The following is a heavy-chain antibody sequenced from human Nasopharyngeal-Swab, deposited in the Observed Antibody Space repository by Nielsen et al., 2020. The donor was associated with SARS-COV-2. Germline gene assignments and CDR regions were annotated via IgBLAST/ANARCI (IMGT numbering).Heavy chain of an antibody. CDR3: ARLSGSSWDFDL. V-gene: IGHV3-7*01. Sequence: GASLKISCAASGFTLSSFWMTWVRQAPGKELEWVANIKQDGSEKYYVDSVKGRFTISRDNAKNSLYLQMNSLRAEDTAVYYCARLSGSSWDFDLWGRGTLVTVSS. CDR1: GFTLSSFW. D-gene: IGHD6-13*01. J-gene: IGHJ2*01. CDR2: IKQDGSEK.